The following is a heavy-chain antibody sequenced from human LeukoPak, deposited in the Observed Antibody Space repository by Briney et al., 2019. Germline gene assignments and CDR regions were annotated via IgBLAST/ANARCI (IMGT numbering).Heavy chain of an antibody. CDR1: GGSISSYY. CDR3: ARHTYDSSGYLADAFDI. CDR2: IYYSGST. J-gene: IGHJ3*02. D-gene: IGHD3-22*01. V-gene: IGHV4-59*08. Sequence: SETLSLTCSVSGGSISSYYWSWIRQPPGKGLEWIGYIYYSGSTNYNPSLKSRVTISVDTSKNQFSLKLSSVTAADTAVYYCARHTYDSSGYLADAFDIWGQGTMVTVSS.